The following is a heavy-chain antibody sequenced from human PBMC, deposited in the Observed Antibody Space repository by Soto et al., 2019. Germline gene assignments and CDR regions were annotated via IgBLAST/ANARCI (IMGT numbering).Heavy chain of an antibody. CDR2: MNPNSGNT. Sequence: ASVDVSCKASGYTFTSYDINWVRQATGQGLEWMGWMNPNSGNTGYAQKFQGRVTMTRNTSISTAYMELSSLRSEDTAVYYCARGSRKEWLRLLNYYYYGMDVWGQGTTVTVSS. J-gene: IGHJ6*02. CDR1: GYTFTSYD. V-gene: IGHV1-8*01. CDR3: ARGSRKEWLRLLNYYYYGMDV. D-gene: IGHD5-12*01.